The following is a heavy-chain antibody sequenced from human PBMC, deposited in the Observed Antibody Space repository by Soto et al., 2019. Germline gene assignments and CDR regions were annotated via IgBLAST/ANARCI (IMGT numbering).Heavy chain of an antibody. CDR1: GYIFIHYY. CDR2: INPNGGST. V-gene: IGHV1-46*01. J-gene: IGHJ4*02. Sequence: QVQLVQSGAEVKQPGASVKLSCKASGYIFIHYYIHWVRQAPGQGLEWMAIINPNGGSTNYAQKFQSRVTVTSDTSTTTVSMELNSLASDDTAVYFCARSLLQGDFWGQGTLVTVSS. D-gene: IGHD2-21*01. CDR3: ARSLLQGDF.